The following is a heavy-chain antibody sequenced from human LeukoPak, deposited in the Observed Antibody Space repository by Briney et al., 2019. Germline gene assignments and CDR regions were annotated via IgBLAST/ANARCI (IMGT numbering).Heavy chain of an antibody. D-gene: IGHD3-3*02. V-gene: IGHV3-66*01. J-gene: IGHJ4*02. CDR2: IYSGGST. Sequence: PGGSLRLSCAASGFTVSSNYMSWVRQAPGKGLEWVSVIYSGGSTYYADSVKGRFTISRDNSKNTLYLQMNSLRAEDTAVYYCARVGHFWSGYSFDYWGQGTLVTVSS. CDR3: ARVGHFWSGYSFDY. CDR1: GFTVSSNY.